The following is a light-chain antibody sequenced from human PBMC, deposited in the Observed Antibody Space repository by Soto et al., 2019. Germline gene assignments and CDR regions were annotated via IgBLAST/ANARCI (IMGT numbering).Light chain of an antibody. Sequence: QSVLTQPASVSGSPRQSITISCTGTSSDVVGYNYVSWYQQHPGKAPKLIIYEVSNRPSGVSNRFSGSKSGNTASLTISGLQAEDEADYYCSSYTSSSTWVFGGGTKLTVL. CDR2: EVS. CDR3: SSYTSSSTWV. V-gene: IGLV2-14*01. CDR1: SSDVVGYNY. J-gene: IGLJ3*02.